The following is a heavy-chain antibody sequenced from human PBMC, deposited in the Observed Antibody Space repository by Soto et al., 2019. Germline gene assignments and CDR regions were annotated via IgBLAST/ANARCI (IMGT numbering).Heavy chain of an antibody. J-gene: IGHJ5*02. CDR2: IYYSGST. V-gene: IGHV4-31*03. Sequence: SETLSLTCTVSGGSISSGGYYWRWIRPHPGKGLEWIGYIYYSGSTYYNPSLKSRVTISVDTFKNQFSLKLSSVTAADTAVYYCARNIGDIVVVVAAPSWFDPWGQGTLVTVSS. D-gene: IGHD2-15*01. CDR1: GGSISSGGYY. CDR3: ARNIGDIVVVVAAPSWFDP.